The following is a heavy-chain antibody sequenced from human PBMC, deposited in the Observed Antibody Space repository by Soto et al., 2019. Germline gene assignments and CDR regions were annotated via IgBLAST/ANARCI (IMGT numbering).Heavy chain of an antibody. CDR3: AREEVATVVYVGTYYFDY. V-gene: IGHV1-2*02. J-gene: IGHJ4*02. Sequence: QVQLVQSGAEVKKPGASVKVSCKASGYTFTGYYMHWVRQAPGQGLEWMGWINPNSGGTNYAQKFQGRVTMTRDTSISTAYVEVSRLRSDDTAVYYCAREEVATVVYVGTYYFDYWGQGTLVTVSS. CDR1: GYTFTGYY. D-gene: IGHD5-12*01. CDR2: INPNSGGT.